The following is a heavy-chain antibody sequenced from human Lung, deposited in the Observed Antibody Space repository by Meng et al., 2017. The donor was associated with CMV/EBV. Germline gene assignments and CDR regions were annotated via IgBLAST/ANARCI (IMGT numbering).Heavy chain of an antibody. CDR3: ARVGSSSGSYYY. D-gene: IGHD3-10*01. CDR1: GFTFSNNW. Sequence: GESLMISCAASGFTFSNNWMSWVRQAPGKGLEWVASIKKDGSEEYYVDSVKGRFTISRDNAKNSLYLQMNILRAEDTAVYYCARVGSSSGSYYYGGQGTLVTVSS. J-gene: IGHJ4*02. V-gene: IGHV3-7*01. CDR2: IKKDGSEE.